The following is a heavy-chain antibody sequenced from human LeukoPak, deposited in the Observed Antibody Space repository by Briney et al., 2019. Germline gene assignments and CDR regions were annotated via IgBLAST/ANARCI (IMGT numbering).Heavy chain of an antibody. CDR2: LKQDGSEK. CDR1: GFTFTNYW. D-gene: IGHD3-22*01. V-gene: IGHV3-7*01. Sequence: GGSLRLSCAASGFTFTNYWMNWVRQAPGKGLEWVANLKQDGSEKNYVDSVKGRFTISRDNAKNSLYRQMNSLRAEDTAVYYCASHLGYDSSGSYYWGQGTLVTVSS. CDR3: ASHLGYDSSGSYY. J-gene: IGHJ4*02.